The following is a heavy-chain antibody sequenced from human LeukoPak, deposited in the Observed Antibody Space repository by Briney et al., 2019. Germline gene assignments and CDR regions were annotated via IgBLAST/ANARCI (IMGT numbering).Heavy chain of an antibody. D-gene: IGHD3/OR15-3a*01. V-gene: IGHV4-59*03. CDR1: GASINTFS. CDR2: FSASGDT. Sequence: PSETLSLTCSVSGASINTFSCTWFRQPPGKGLEWIGYFSASGDTKYSPSLKSRVIISRDTSKNQVSLRLTSVAAADTAVYYCAKWTGSGFDVWGQGTMVTVSS. J-gene: IGHJ3*01. CDR3: AKWTGSGFDV.